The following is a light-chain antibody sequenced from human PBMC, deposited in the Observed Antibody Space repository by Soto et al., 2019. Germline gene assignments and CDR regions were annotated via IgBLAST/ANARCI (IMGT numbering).Light chain of an antibody. CDR3: QQTNSFPVYP. J-gene: IGKJ2*01. Sequence: DIQMTQSPSSVYASVGDRVTITCRASQGINSWLAWFQQKPGKAPKLLIYAASRLQSGVPSRFSGSGSGTDFTLTISSLQPEDFATYYCQQTNSFPVYPFGQGTKLEIK. CDR2: AAS. CDR1: QGINSW. V-gene: IGKV1-12*01.